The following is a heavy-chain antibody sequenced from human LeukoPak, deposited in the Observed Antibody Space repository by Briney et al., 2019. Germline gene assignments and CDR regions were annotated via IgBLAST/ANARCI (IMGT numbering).Heavy chain of an antibody. D-gene: IGHD3-9*01. V-gene: IGHV4-59*01. Sequence: PSETLSLTCTVSGGSISSYYWSWLRQPPGKGLEWIGYIYYSGSTNYNPSLKSRVTISVDTSKNQFSLKLSSVTAADTAVYYCASRYFDWSLDAFDIWGQGTMVTVSS. CDR3: ASRYFDWSLDAFDI. J-gene: IGHJ3*02. CDR1: GGSISSYY. CDR2: IYYSGST.